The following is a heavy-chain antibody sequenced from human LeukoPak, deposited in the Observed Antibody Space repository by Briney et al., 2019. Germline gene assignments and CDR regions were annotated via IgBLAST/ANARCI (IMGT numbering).Heavy chain of an antibody. CDR3: ARAIRGYSYGLVDY. J-gene: IGHJ4*02. Sequence: PSETLSLTCTVSGGSISSYYWSWIRQPPGKGLEWIGYIYYSGSTNYNPSLKSRVTISVDTSKNQFSLKLSSVTAADTAVYYCARAIRGYSYGLVDYWGQGTLVTVSS. V-gene: IGHV4-59*01. CDR1: GGSISSYY. CDR2: IYYSGST. D-gene: IGHD5-18*01.